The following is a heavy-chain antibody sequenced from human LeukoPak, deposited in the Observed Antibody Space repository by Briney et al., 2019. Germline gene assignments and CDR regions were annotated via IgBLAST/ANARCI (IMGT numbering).Heavy chain of an antibody. V-gene: IGHV4-39*01. CDR3: AIALSSHYGMDV. CDR2: IYYSGST. J-gene: IGHJ6*02. D-gene: IGHD6-13*01. Sequence: SETLSLTCTVSGGSISSSSYYWGWIRQPPGKGLEWIGSIYYSGSTYYNPSLKSRVTISVDTSKNQFSLKLNSVTAADTAVYYCAIALSSHYGMDVWGQGTTVTVSS. CDR1: GGSISSSSYY.